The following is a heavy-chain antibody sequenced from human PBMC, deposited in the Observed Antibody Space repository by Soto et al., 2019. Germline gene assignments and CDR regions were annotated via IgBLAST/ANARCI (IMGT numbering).Heavy chain of an antibody. J-gene: IGHJ4*02. CDR3: AKEGSSRVSRGDDY. CDR1: GFTFSNYG. CDR2: VSYDGKVK. Sequence: QVQLVESGGGVVQPGRSLRLSCAASGFTFSNYGMHWVRQAPGKGLEWVAVVSYDGKVKYYVDSVKGRFTISRDNSKNSLFLQINCLTAEDTAVYYCAKEGSSRVSRGDDYWGQGTLVTVSS. V-gene: IGHV3-30*18. D-gene: IGHD6-6*01.